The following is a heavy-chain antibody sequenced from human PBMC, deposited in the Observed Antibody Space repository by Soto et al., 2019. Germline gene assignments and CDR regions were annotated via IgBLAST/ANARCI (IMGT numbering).Heavy chain of an antibody. V-gene: IGHV1-69*06. CDR3: ARAHWNYDYYGMDV. CDR2: IIPIFGTA. Sequence: ASVKVSCKASGGTFSSYAISWVRQAPGQGLEWMGGIIPIFGTANYAQKFQGRVTITADKSTSTAYMELSSLRSEDTAVYYCARAHWNYDYYGMDVWGQGTTVTVSS. CDR1: GGTFSSYA. J-gene: IGHJ6*02. D-gene: IGHD1-1*01.